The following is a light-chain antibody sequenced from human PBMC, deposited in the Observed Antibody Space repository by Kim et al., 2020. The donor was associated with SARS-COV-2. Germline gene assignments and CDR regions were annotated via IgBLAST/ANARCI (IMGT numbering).Light chain of an antibody. Sequence: LTCTWSSGINVGAYRIYWYQQKPGSTPQFLLNYKSDSDKQQGSGVPSRFSGSKDASANAGILLISGLQSEDEADYFCLIWHNSAYVFGTGTKVTVL. J-gene: IGLJ1*01. CDR1: SGINVGAYR. CDR2: YKSDSDK. CDR3: LIWHNSAYV. V-gene: IGLV5-45*01.